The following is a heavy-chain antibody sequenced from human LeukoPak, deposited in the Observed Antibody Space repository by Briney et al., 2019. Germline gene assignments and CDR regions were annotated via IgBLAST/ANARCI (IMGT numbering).Heavy chain of an antibody. V-gene: IGHV1-69*13. J-gene: IGHJ6*03. D-gene: IGHD3-22*01. CDR3: AKDGGGYYPSYYYYMDV. Sequence: SVKVSCKTSGGTFSSYAISWVRQAPGQGLEWIGDIIPIFDTANYAQKFQGRVTITADESATTSYMELSSLRAEDTAVYYCAKDGGGYYPSYYYYMDVWGKGTTVTISS. CDR2: IIPIFDTA. CDR1: GGTFSSYA.